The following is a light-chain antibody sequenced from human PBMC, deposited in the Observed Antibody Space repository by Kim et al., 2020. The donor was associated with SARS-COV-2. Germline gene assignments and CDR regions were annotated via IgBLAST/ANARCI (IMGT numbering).Light chain of an antibody. CDR1: NIGRKL. Sequence: SVVLGQTARITCGGNNIGRKLGHWYQQKPGQAPVLVIYKDNNRPSGIPERFSGSNSGNAATLTISGAQAGDDADYHCQVWDSRSYVFGTGTKVTVL. CDR2: KDN. J-gene: IGLJ1*01. CDR3: QVWDSRSYV. V-gene: IGLV3-9*01.